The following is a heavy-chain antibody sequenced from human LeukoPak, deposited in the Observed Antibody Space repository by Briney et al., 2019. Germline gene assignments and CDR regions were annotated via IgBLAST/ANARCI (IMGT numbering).Heavy chain of an antibody. D-gene: IGHD2-21*02. V-gene: IGHV3-23*01. CDR1: GFTFSSYA. Sequence: PGGSLRLSCAASGFTFSSYAMSWVRQAPGKGLEWVSAISGSGGSTYYADSVKGRFTISRDNSKNTLYLRMNSLRAEDTAVYYCAKDQHIVVVTATLYTFDIWGQGTMVTVSS. CDR2: ISGSGGST. CDR3: AKDQHIVVVTATLYTFDI. J-gene: IGHJ3*02.